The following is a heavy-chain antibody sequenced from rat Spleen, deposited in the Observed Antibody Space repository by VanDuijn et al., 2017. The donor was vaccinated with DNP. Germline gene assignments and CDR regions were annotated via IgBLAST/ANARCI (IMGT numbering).Heavy chain of an antibody. V-gene: IGHV2S12*01. CDR2: ISSGGST. CDR3: TRWGYYWYFDF. Sequence: QVQLKESGPGLVQPSQTLSLTCTVSGFSLTSYGVSWVRQPPGKGLEWIAAISSGGSTYYNSALKSRLSISRDTSKSQVFLKMNSLQTEDTAIYFCTRWGYYWYFDFWGPGTMVSVSS. J-gene: IGHJ1*01. CDR1: GFSLTSYG.